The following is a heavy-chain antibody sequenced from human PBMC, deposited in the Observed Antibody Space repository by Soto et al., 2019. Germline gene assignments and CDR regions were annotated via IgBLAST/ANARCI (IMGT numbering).Heavy chain of an antibody. CDR2: IYYSGST. Sequence: QVQLQESGPGLVKPSQTLSLTCTVSGGSISSGGYYWSWIRQHPGKGLAWIGYIYYSGSTYYNPSHMSRVTISVDTSKSQFSLKRSSVTAADTAVYYCARFVVVVAATRFDYWGQGTLVTVSS. CDR3: ARFVVVVAATRFDY. J-gene: IGHJ4*02. CDR1: GGSISSGGYY. V-gene: IGHV4-31*03. D-gene: IGHD2-15*01.